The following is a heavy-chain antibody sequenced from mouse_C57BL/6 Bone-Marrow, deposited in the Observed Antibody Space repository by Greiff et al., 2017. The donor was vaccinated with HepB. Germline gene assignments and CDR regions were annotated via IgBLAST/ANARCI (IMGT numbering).Heavy chain of an antibody. V-gene: IGHV1-64*01. CDR1: GYTFTSYW. J-gene: IGHJ3*01. D-gene: IGHD2-4*01. Sequence: QVQLQQPGAELVKPGASVKLSCKASGYTFTSYWMHWVKQRPGQGLEWIGMIHPNSGSTNYNEKFKSKATLTVDKSSSTAYMQLSSLTSEDSAVYYWARGLRRGFAYWGQGTLVTVSA. CDR2: IHPNSGST. CDR3: ARGLRRGFAY.